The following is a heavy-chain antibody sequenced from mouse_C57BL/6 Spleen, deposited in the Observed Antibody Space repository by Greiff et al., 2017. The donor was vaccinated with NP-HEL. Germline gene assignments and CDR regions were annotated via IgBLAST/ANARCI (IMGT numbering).Heavy chain of an antibody. J-gene: IGHJ4*01. D-gene: IGHD2-2*01. V-gene: IGHV5-4*01. CDR1: GFTFSSYA. CDR2: ISDGGSYT. Sequence: EVQVVESGGGLVKPGGSLKLSCAASGFTFSSYAMSWVRQTPEKRLEWVATISDGGSYTYYPDNVKGRFTISRDNAKNNLYLQMSHLKSEDTAMYYCAREGDGYEGGYAMDYWGQGTSVTVSS. CDR3: AREGDGYEGGYAMDY.